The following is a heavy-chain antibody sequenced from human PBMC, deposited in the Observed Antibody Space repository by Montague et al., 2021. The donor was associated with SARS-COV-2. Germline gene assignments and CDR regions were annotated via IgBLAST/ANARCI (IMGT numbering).Heavy chain of an antibody. Sequence: PALVKPTQTLTLTCSFSGFSLRTSGVGVGWIRQPPGKALEWLAVIYWDDDKRYSPCLKSRLTITKDTSKNQVVLTMTNMDPVDTATYYCVHSYADYLFDYWGQGTLVSVSS. CDR3: VHSYADYLFDY. V-gene: IGHV2-5*02. D-gene: IGHD4-17*01. J-gene: IGHJ4*02. CDR2: IYWDDDK. CDR1: GFSLRTSGVG.